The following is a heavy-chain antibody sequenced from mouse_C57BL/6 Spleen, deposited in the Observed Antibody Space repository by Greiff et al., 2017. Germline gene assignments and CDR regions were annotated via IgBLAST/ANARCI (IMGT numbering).Heavy chain of an antibody. Sequence: QVQLQQPGAELVRPGSSVKLSCKASGYTFTSYWMHWVKQRPIQGLEWIGNIDPSDSDTHYNQKFKDKATLTVDKSSSTAYMQLSSLTSEDSAVYYCARGHYSNWDYWGQGTTLTVSS. CDR2: IDPSDSDT. V-gene: IGHV1-52*01. D-gene: IGHD2-5*01. CDR1: GYTFTSYW. CDR3: ARGHYSNWDY. J-gene: IGHJ2*01.